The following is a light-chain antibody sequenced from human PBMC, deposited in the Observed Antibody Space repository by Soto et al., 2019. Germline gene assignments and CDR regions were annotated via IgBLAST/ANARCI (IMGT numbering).Light chain of an antibody. Sequence: DIKMTLSPSTLSAYVRDRVTITCRASQSISSWLAWYQQKPGKAPKLLIYKASSLESGVPSRFSGSGSGTEFTLTISCLEPEDFAVYYCQQPGFWPLSFAGGSKVDIK. CDR1: QSISSW. J-gene: IGKJ4*01. V-gene: IGKV1-5*03. CDR2: KAS. CDR3: QQPGFWPLS.